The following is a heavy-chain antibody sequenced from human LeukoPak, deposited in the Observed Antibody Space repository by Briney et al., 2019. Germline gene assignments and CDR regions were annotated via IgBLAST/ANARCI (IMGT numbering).Heavy chain of an antibody. J-gene: IGHJ4*02. CDR3: ARDGLHTAHFDY. Sequence: GGSLRLSCAASGFTFSSYGMHWVRQAPGKGLEWVALISYDGSDIYYADSVKGRFTISRDNSKNTLYLQMNSLRDEDTAVYYCARDGLHTAHFDYWGQGTLVTVSS. CDR2: ISYDGSDI. D-gene: IGHD5-18*01. V-gene: IGHV3-30*03. CDR1: GFTFSSYG.